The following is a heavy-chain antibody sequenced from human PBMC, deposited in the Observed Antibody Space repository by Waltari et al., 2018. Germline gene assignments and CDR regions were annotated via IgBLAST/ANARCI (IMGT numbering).Heavy chain of an antibody. CDR3: ARQGRYSYGYPGYFDY. D-gene: IGHD5-18*01. J-gene: IGHJ4*02. Sequence: MSWVRQAPGKGLEWVANIKQDGSEKYYVDSVKGRFTISRDNAKNSLYLQMNSLRAEDTAVYYCARQGRYSYGYPGYFDYWGQGTLVTVSS. V-gene: IGHV3-7*01. CDR2: IKQDGSEK.